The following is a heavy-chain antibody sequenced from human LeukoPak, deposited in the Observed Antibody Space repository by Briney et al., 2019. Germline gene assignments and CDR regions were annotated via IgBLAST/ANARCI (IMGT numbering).Heavy chain of an antibody. J-gene: IGHJ4*02. Sequence: GSLRLSCAASGFTFRNYSIKWVRQAPGKGLEWIGEINHSGSTNYNPSLKSRVTISVDTSKNQFSLKLSSVTAADTAVYYCAREIGSDYAVRDYWGQGTLVTVSS. CDR3: AREIGSDYAVRDY. D-gene: IGHD5-12*01. CDR1: GFTFRNYS. CDR2: INHSGST. V-gene: IGHV4-34*01.